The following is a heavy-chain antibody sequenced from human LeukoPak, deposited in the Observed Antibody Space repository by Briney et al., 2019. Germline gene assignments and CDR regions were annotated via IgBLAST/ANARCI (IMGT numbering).Heavy chain of an antibody. Sequence: GGSLRLSCAASGFTFSKYSMTWVRQAPGKGLEWVSYISSTSSIIHYADSVKGRFTISRDNGKNSLYLQMNSLRAEDTALYYCAKHYMGSSYNHGLDCWGQGTLVTVSS. CDR2: ISSTSSII. V-gene: IGHV3-48*01. J-gene: IGHJ4*02. D-gene: IGHD3-10*01. CDR3: AKHYMGSSYNHGLDC. CDR1: GFTFSKYS.